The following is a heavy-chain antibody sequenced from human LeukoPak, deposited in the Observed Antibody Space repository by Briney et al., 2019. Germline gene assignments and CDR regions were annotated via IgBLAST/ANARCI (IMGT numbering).Heavy chain of an antibody. D-gene: IGHD3-10*01. V-gene: IGHV4-34*01. CDR3: ARGGRPRDAVRGVYFDY. CDR1: GGSFSGYY. J-gene: IGHJ4*02. CDR2: INHSGST. Sequence: SETLSLTCAVSGGSFSGYYWSWIRQPPGKGQEWIGEINHSGSTTYNPSLKSRLTISVATSKNQFCLKLSSVTAADSAMYYCARGGRPRDAVRGVYFDYWGQGTLATVSS.